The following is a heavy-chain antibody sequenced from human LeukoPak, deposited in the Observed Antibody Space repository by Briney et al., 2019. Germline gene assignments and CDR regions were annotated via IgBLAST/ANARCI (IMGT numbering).Heavy chain of an antibody. V-gene: IGHV3-23*01. CDR3: AKAQGTAHYFDY. J-gene: IGHJ4*02. CDR1: GFTFSSYA. CDR2: ISGSGGST. Sequence: PGGSLRLARQAAGFTFSSYAMSWVRQAPGEWLEWASAISGSGGSTYYADSVKGRFTISRDNSKNTLYLQMNSLRAEDTAVYYCAKAQGTAHYFDYWGQGTLVTVSS.